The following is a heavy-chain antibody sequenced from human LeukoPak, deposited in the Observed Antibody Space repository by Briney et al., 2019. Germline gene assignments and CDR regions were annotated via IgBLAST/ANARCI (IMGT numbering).Heavy chain of an antibody. Sequence: GGSLTLSCAASGFTFSGSAMHWVRQASGKGLEWVGLIRDSGEAFYADFARGRFAISRDESENTLYLQMNSLRVEDTAVYFCARDRAANQDWVEFDPWGQGTPVIVSS. CDR2: IRDSGEA. CDR1: GFTFSGSA. D-gene: IGHD3/OR15-3a*01. CDR3: ARDRAANQDWVEFDP. V-gene: IGHV3-66*03. J-gene: IGHJ5*02.